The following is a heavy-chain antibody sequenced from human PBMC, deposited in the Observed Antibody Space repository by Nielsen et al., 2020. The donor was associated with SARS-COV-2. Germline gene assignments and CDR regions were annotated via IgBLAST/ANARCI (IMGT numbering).Heavy chain of an antibody. J-gene: IGHJ3*02. Sequence: GGSLRLSCAASGFTFSSSWMSWVRQAPGKGLEWVANINQDGSEEYYVESVKGRFAISRDNAKNSLYLQMNSLRAEDTAVYYCARNQLLVYDVFNIWGQGTMVTVSS. CDR1: GFTFSSSW. CDR3: ARNQLLVYDVFNI. V-gene: IGHV3-7*03. D-gene: IGHD1-14*01. CDR2: INQDGSEE.